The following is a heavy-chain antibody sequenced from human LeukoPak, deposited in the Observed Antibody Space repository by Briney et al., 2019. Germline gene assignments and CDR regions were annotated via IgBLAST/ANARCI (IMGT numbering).Heavy chain of an antibody. J-gene: IGHJ5*02. CDR1: GGSISSSSYS. CDR2: IYYSGST. V-gene: IGHV4-39*01. CDR3: ARRQLVHNWFDP. D-gene: IGHD6-13*01. Sequence: ASETLSLPCTVSGGSISSSSYSWGWIRPPPGKGLEWTGSIYYSGSTYYNPSLKSPVTISVDTSNNQFSLKLSSGTAADTAVYYCARRQLVHNWFDPWGQGTLVTVSS.